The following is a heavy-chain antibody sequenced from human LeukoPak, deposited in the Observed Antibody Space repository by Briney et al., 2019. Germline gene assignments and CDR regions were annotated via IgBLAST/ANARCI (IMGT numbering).Heavy chain of an antibody. J-gene: IGHJ4*02. CDR3: ARSDLLRARGYSYGELDY. D-gene: IGHD5-18*01. CDR1: GGTFSSHA. Sequence: SVKVSCKASGGTFSSHAISWVRQAPGQGLEWMGGIIPIFGTANYAQKFQGRVTITADKSTSTAYMELSSLRSEDTAVYYCARSDLLRARGYSYGELDYWGQGTLVTVSS. CDR2: IIPIFGTA. V-gene: IGHV1-69*06.